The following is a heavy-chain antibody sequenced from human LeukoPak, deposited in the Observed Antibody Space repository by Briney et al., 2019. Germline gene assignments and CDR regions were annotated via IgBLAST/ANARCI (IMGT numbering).Heavy chain of an antibody. D-gene: IGHD2/OR15-2a*01. Sequence: GGSLRLSCATSGFTFSSYWMHWVRQAPGKGLVWVSHINSDGSWTSYADSVKGRFTISKDNAKNTVYLQMNNLRAEDTAVYYCVSFYETYWGRGTLVTVSS. V-gene: IGHV3-74*01. CDR2: INSDGSWT. CDR1: GFTFSSYW. CDR3: VSFYETY. J-gene: IGHJ4*02.